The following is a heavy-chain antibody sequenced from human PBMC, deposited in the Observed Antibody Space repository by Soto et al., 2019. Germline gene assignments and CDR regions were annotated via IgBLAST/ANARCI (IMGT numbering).Heavy chain of an antibody. Sequence: QVQLQESTPGLVRPSETMSLTCTVSGGSINSDSYYWAWIRQPPGKGLEWIGSILSSGNTRYSPYLKSRVSISLDTSQNQFSLQLASVSAADTALYYCARHCGFAVAGSRFDPWGLGTLVSVSS. CDR2: ILSSGNT. J-gene: IGHJ5*02. D-gene: IGHD6-13*01. V-gene: IGHV4-39*01. CDR3: ARHCGFAVAGSRFDP. CDR1: GGSINSDSYY.